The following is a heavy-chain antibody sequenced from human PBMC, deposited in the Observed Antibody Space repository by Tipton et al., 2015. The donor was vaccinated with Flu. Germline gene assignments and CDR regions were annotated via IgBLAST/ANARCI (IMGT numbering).Heavy chain of an antibody. CDR3: ARVPAVNFWSGPERSVYYYYMGV. Sequence: SLRLSCAASGFTFSTYSMNWVRQAPGKGLEWVSSISSTSTYIYYADSVKGRFTISRDNAENSLYLQMNSLRAEDTGVYYCARVPAVNFWSGPERSVYYYYMGVWGKGTTVTVS. D-gene: IGHD3-3*01. V-gene: IGHV3-21*01. CDR2: ISSTSTYI. J-gene: IGHJ6*03. CDR1: GFTFSTYS.